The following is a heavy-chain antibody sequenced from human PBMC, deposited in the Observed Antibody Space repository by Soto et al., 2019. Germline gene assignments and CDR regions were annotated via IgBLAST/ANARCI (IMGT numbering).Heavy chain of an antibody. V-gene: IGHV4-31*03. CDR3: ARARPPMIFGGKRGMDV. J-gene: IGHJ6*02. D-gene: IGHD3-3*01. CDR2: IYYSGST. CDR1: GGSIGSGGYY. Sequence: QVQLQESGPGLVKPSQTLSLTCTVSGGSIGSGGYYWSWIRQHPGKGLEWIGYIYYSGSTYYNPSLKSRVTISVHTSKNQFSLKLSSVTAADTAVYYCARARPPMIFGGKRGMDVWGQGTTVTVSS.